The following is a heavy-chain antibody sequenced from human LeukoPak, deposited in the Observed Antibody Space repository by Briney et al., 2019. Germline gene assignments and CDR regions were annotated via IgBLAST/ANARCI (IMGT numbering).Heavy chain of an antibody. CDR1: GYSISSGYY. J-gene: IGHJ5*02. D-gene: IGHD6-19*01. CDR2: IYHSGST. V-gene: IGHV4-38-2*02. CDR3: AREGSSGEGWFDP. Sequence: PSETLSLTCAVSGYSISSGYYWGWIRQPPGEGLEWIGSIYHSGSTYYNPSLKSRVTIPVDTSKNQFSLKLSSVTAADTAVYYCAREGSSGEGWFDPWGQGTLVTVSS.